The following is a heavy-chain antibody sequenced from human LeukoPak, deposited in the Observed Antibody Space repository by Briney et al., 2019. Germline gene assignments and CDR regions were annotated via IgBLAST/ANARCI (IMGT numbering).Heavy chain of an antibody. D-gene: IGHD6-13*01. CDR2: VYHSGST. J-gene: IGHJ5*02. Sequence: SETLSLTCAVAGGSISSGGYCWSWIRQPPGKGLEWIGYVYHSGSTCYNPSRKSRVTVSVDRSKNQFSLKLSSVPAAATAVYYCARGGSAYSSCLGRSGLDWFDPWRQGTLLTVSS. CDR3: ARGGSAYSSCLGRSGLDWFDP. V-gene: IGHV4-30-2*01. CDR1: GGSISSGGYC.